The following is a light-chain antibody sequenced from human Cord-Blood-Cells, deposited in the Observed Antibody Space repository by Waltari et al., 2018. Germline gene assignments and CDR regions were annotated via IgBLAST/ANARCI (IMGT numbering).Light chain of an antibody. V-gene: IGLV2-14*01. CDR2: EVS. CDR3: SSYTSSSTLV. CDR1: SSDVGGYNY. Sequence: QSALTQPASVSGSPGQSITISCTGTSSDVGGYNYVSWYQQHPGKAPKLMIYEVSKRPSGVSKRFSGSKSCNTASLTISGLQAEDEADYYCSSYTSSSTLVFGGGTKLTVL. J-gene: IGLJ3*02.